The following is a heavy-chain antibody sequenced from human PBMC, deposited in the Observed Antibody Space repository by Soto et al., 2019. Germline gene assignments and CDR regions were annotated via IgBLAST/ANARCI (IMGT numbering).Heavy chain of an antibody. CDR3: AKDLGANGWGATMNY. J-gene: IGHJ4*02. Sequence: EAQLLESGGGLVQPGGSLRLSCAPSGFTFSNYVMAWVRQAPGKGLEWVSGISAAGDRADYAGSVKGRFTISRDNSKNSLYLQMNSLKAEDTAVYHCAKDLGANGWGATMNYWGQGTLVTVSS. CDR2: ISAAGDRA. D-gene: IGHD1-26*01. V-gene: IGHV3-23*01. CDR1: GFTFSNYV.